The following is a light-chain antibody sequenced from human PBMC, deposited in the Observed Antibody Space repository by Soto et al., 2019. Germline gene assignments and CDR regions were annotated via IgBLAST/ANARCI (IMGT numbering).Light chain of an antibody. Sequence: EIVMTQSPATLSVSPGERATLSCRANQSVSSNLAWYQQKPCQAPRTLIYVASTRATGIPARFSGSGSRTEFTLTISSLQSEDFAVYYCHQYNNWPPNTFGGGTKVEIK. J-gene: IGKJ4*01. CDR3: HQYNNWPPNT. V-gene: IGKV3-15*01. CDR1: QSVSSN. CDR2: VAS.